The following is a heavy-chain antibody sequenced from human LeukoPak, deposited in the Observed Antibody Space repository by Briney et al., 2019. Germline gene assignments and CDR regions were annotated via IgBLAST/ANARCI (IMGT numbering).Heavy chain of an antibody. CDR2: IYYSGST. Sequence: PSETLSLTCSVSGGSISTSPYYWGWIRQPPGKGLEWIGSIYYSGSTYYNPSLKSRVTISVDTSKNQFSLKLRSVTAADTAVYYCARQPSLSYCSGGTCWFDPWGPGTLVTVSS. CDR1: GGSISTSPYY. J-gene: IGHJ5*02. D-gene: IGHD2-15*01. CDR3: ARQPSLSYCSGGTCWFDP. V-gene: IGHV4-39*01.